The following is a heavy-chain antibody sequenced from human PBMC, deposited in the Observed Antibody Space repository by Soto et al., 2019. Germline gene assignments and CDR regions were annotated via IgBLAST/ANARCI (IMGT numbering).Heavy chain of an antibody. D-gene: IGHD6-25*01. Sequence: GWSLRLSCAASGFTFSSYAMHWVRQAPGKGLEWVAVISYDGSNKYYADSVKGRFTISRDNSKNTLYLQMNSLRAEDTAVYYCARDDGSPTNWFDPWRQGTLVTVS. CDR2: ISYDGSNK. CDR1: GFTFSSYA. V-gene: IGHV3-30-3*01. CDR3: ARDDGSPTNWFDP. J-gene: IGHJ5*02.